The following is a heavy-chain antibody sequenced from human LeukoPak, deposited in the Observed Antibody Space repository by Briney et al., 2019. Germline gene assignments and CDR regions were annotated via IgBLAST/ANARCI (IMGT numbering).Heavy chain of an antibody. J-gene: IGHJ6*02. V-gene: IGHV1-69*13. CDR1: GGTFSSYA. CDR3: ARVVVPAAMGYYYYGMDV. D-gene: IGHD2-2*01. Sequence: SVNVSCKASGGTFSSYAISWVRQAPGQGLEWMGGIIPIFGTANYAQKFQGRVTITADESTSTAYMELSSLRSEDTAVYYCARVVVPAAMGYYYYGMDVWGQGTTVTVSS. CDR2: IIPIFGTA.